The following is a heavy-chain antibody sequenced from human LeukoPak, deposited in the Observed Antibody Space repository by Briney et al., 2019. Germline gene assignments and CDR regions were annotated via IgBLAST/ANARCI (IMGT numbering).Heavy chain of an antibody. J-gene: IGHJ4*02. Sequence: PGGSLRLSCAASGFTSSSYGMHWVRQAPGKGLEWVAFIHYDGSDKYFADSVKGRFIISRDNSKNTLYLKMNSLRTEDTAIYYCAKLLPPSAEADTRGGGQGTLVTVSS. V-gene: IGHV3-30*02. CDR3: AKLLPPSAEADTRG. CDR2: IHYDGSDK. D-gene: IGHD6-13*01. CDR1: GFTSSSYG.